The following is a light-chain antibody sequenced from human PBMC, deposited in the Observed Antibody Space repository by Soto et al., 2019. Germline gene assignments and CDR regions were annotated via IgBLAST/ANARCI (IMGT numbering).Light chain of an antibody. V-gene: IGLV2-14*03. Sequence: QSALTQPASVSGSPGQSITISCTGSSSDIGAHDYVSWYQQHPGKAPKVMIYEVNNRPSGVSNRFSGSKSGNTASLTISGLQAEDEADYYCSSYLSSTTRVVFGGGTKLTVL. CDR2: EVN. CDR1: SSDIGAHDY. J-gene: IGLJ2*01. CDR3: SSYLSSTTRVV.